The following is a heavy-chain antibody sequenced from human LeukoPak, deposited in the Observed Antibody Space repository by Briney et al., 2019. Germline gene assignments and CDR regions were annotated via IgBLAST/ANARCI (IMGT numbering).Heavy chain of an antibody. J-gene: IGHJ4*02. CDR3: ATLYYYDSSGYYYRSGCYFDY. V-gene: IGHV1-24*01. CDR1: GYTLTELS. D-gene: IGHD3-22*01. CDR2: FDPEDGET. Sequence: ASVKVSCKVSGYTLTELSMHWVRQAPGKGLEWMGGFDPEDGETIYAQKFQGRVTMTEDTSTDTAYMELSSLRSGDTAVYYCATLYYYDSSGYYYRSGCYFDYWGQGTLVTVSS.